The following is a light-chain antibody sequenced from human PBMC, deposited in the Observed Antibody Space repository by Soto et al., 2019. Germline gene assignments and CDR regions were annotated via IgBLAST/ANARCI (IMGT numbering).Light chain of an antibody. Sequence: IVLTPSPATLSLYPGERATLSCRASQSVWTYLAWYQQKRGQAPRLLMYDASNRASGVPARFSGSGSGTDFTLTISSLEPEDFAVYYCQQRNNWPRSTFGQGTRLEI. CDR1: QSVWTY. CDR3: QQRNNWPRST. J-gene: IGKJ5*01. V-gene: IGKV3-11*01. CDR2: DAS.